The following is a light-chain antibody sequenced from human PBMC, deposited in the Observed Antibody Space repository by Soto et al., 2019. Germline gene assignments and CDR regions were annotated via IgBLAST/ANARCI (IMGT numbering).Light chain of an antibody. CDR1: QSVGSY. Sequence: EIVLTQSPATLSLSPGERATLSCRASQSVGSYLAWYPQTPGQAPRLFIYDASYRETGIPARFGSSGAGTESTPTISRLEPEDVAVDYCQQRSNWTWTFGQGTKVDIK. J-gene: IGKJ1*01. CDR3: QQRSNWTWT. CDR2: DAS. V-gene: IGKV3-11*01.